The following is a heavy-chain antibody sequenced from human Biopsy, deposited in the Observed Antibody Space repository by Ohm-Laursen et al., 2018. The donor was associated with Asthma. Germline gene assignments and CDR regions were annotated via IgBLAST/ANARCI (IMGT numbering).Heavy chain of an antibody. CDR1: GFSFSNYG. J-gene: IGHJ4*02. CDR2: ISFDGTNR. CDR3: AKEVFPGWELRRGPDS. Sequence: SLRLSCTASGFSFSNYGMHWVRQAPGKGLDWVAVISFDGTNRNYTDSVKGRFTISRENSRNTLHLEMNSLRAEDTAVYFCAKEVFPGWELRRGPDSWGQGTLVTVSS. D-gene: IGHD1-26*01. V-gene: IGHV3-30*18.